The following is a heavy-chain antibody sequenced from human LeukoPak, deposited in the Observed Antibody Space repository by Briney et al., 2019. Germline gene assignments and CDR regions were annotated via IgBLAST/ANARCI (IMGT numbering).Heavy chain of an antibody. CDR2: ISGSGGST. CDR1: GFTFSSYA. J-gene: IGHJ4*02. D-gene: IGHD6-13*01. Sequence: HPGGSLRLSCAASGFTFSSYAMSWVRRAPGKGLEWVSAISGSGGSTYYADSVKGRFTISRDNSKNTLYLQMNSLRAEDTAVYYCAKIGAAAGTHFDYWGQGTLVTVSS. V-gene: IGHV3-23*01. CDR3: AKIGAAAGTHFDY.